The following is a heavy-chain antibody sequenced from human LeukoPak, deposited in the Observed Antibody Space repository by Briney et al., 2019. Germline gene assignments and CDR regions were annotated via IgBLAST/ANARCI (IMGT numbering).Heavy chain of an antibody. D-gene: IGHD2-15*01. V-gene: IGHV6-1*01. CDR3: ARDGWPAFDY. CDR2: TYYRSKWYT. CDR1: GDSVSTNTAA. Sequence: SQTLSLTCAISGDSVSTNTAAWNWIRRSPSRGLEWLGRTYYRSKWYTDYAVSVKSRITINPDTSKNQFSLQLNSVTPEDTAVYFCARDGWPAFDYWGQGTLVTVSS. J-gene: IGHJ4*02.